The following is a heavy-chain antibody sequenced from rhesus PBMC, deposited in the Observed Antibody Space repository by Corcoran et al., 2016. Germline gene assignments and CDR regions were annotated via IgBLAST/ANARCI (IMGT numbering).Heavy chain of an antibody. Sequence: QVQLQESGPGLVKPSETLSLTCAVSGGSISGYYWNWIRQTPGKGLEWIGYIGGSSESTYYNPSLKSRVTISTDTSKNQFSLKLSSVTAADTAVYYCATPPRIAVAGLNAFDFWGQGLRVTVSS. CDR3: ATPPRIAVAGLNAFDF. CDR1: GGSISGYY. J-gene: IGHJ3*01. CDR2: IGGSSEST. V-gene: IGHV4-165*02. D-gene: IGHD6-37*01.